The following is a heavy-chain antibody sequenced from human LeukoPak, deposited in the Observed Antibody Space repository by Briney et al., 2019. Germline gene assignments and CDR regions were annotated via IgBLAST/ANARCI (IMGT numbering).Heavy chain of an antibody. CDR2: INPNSGGT. CDR3: ARDRRIAARKYNWFDP. D-gene: IGHD6-6*01. V-gene: IGHV1-2*02. J-gene: IGHJ5*02. Sequence: WASVKVSCKASGYTFTGYYMHWVRQAPGQGLEWMGWINPNSGGTNYAQKFQGRVTMTRDTSISTTYMELSSLRSDDTAVYYCARDRRIAARKYNWFDPWGQGTLVTVSS. CDR1: GYTFTGYY.